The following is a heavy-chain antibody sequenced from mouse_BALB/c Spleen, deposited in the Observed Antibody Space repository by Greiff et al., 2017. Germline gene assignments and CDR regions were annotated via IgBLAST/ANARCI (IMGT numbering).Heavy chain of an antibody. D-gene: IGHD2-3*01. CDR3: ARYYDGYYDAMDY. V-gene: IGHV1-7*01. Sequence: QVQLQQSGAELAKPGASVKMSCKASGYTFTSYWMHWVKQRPGQGLEWIGYINPSTGYTEYNQKFKDKATLTADKSSGTAYMQLSSLTSEDSAVYYCARYYDGYYDAMDYWGQGTSVTVSS. J-gene: IGHJ4*01. CDR1: GYTFTSYW. CDR2: INPSTGYT.